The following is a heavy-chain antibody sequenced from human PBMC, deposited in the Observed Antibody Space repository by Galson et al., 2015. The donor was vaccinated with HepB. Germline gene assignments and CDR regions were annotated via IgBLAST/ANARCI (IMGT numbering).Heavy chain of an antibody. Sequence: SLRLSCAASGFTFSSYAMSWVRQAPGKGLEWVSGISGSGGVTDYAHSVKGRFTISRDNSKNTLYLQMNSLRAGDTAVYYCAKDAFLSSGWFDAFDVWGQGTMITVSS. CDR1: GFTFSSYA. D-gene: IGHD6-19*01. J-gene: IGHJ3*01. CDR2: ISGSGGVT. V-gene: IGHV3-23*01. CDR3: AKDAFLSSGWFDAFDV.